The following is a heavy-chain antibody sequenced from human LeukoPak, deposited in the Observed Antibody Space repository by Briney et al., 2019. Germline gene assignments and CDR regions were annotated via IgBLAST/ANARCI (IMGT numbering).Heavy chain of an antibody. D-gene: IGHD1-26*01. CDR3: ARDGRIVGATTHYYYGMDV. CDR1: GYTFTSYG. J-gene: IGHJ6*02. CDR2: ISAYNGNT. Sequence: ASVTVSCKASGYTFTSYGISWVRQAPGQGLEWMGRISAYNGNTNYAQKLQGRVTMTTDTSTSTAYMELRSLRSDDTAVYYCARDGRIVGATTHYYYGMDVWGQGTTVTVSS. V-gene: IGHV1-18*01.